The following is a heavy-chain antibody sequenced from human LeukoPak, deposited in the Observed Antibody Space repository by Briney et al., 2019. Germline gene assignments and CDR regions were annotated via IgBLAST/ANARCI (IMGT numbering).Heavy chain of an antibody. D-gene: IGHD6-13*01. CDR1: GFTFSSYW. J-gene: IGHJ4*02. CDR3: AKAAAAPGFDF. V-gene: IGHV3-7*03. Sequence: GGSLRLSCAASGFTFSSYWMSWVRQAPGKGLEWVANIKQDGSEKYYVDSVKGRITISRDNSKNTIYLQMNSLRAEDTALYYCAKAAAAPGFDFWGQGTLVTVSS. CDR2: IKQDGSEK.